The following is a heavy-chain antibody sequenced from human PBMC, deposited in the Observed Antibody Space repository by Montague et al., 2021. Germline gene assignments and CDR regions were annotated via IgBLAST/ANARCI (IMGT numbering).Heavy chain of an antibody. CDR1: SGSIFHAH. D-gene: IGHD3-10*01. Sequence: SETLSLTCTVSSGSIFHAHWSWVRQPPGKGLEWLGSMFYGGATSNNPSLKSRVTMSIDTSTNLFSLKLSFVTAADTAAYYCAKQDYFVSGTSYKGFDPWGQGILVTVSS. J-gene: IGHJ5*02. CDR3: AKQDYFVSGTSYKGFDP. V-gene: IGHV4-59*08. CDR2: MFYGGAT.